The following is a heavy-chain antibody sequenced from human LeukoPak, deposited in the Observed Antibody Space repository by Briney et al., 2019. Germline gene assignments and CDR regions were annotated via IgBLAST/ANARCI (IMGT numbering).Heavy chain of an antibody. D-gene: IGHD3-22*01. CDR2: IYSGGST. J-gene: IGHJ4*02. CDR1: GFTVSSNY. V-gene: IGHV3-66*02. Sequence: GGSLRLSCAASGFTVSSNYMSWVRQAPGKGLEWVSVIYSGGSTYYADSVKGRFTIFRDNSKNTLYLQMNSLRAEDTAVYYCARDRRYYDSSGYYQLFDYWGQGTLVTVSS. CDR3: ARDRRYYDSSGYYQLFDY.